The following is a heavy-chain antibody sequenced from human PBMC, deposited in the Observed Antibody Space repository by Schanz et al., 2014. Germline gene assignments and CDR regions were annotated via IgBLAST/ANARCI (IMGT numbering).Heavy chain of an antibody. Sequence: VQLLDSGGGLVQPGGSLRLSCAASGFSFRKSAMSWVRQAPGKGLEWAALISHDGNNKHYVDSVEGRFTISRDNAKNSLYLQMNSLRAEDTAVYYCAGAVATIRADSFDIWGQGTMVAVSS. J-gene: IGHJ3*02. V-gene: IGHV3-30-3*01. CDR3: AGAVATIRADSFDI. CDR1: GFSFRKSA. D-gene: IGHD5-12*01. CDR2: ISHDGNNK.